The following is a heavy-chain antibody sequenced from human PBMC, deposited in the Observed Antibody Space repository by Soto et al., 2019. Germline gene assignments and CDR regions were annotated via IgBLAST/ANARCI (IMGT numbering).Heavy chain of an antibody. CDR1: GFAFSTYA. CDR3: AKVTKRAAAGRYEYYKYGMDV. Sequence: SLRLSCAAAGFAFSTYAMTWVRQAPGKGLEWVSVISGSGGSSYYAASVKGRFTISRDNSKNTLFLQMNGLRAEDTAVYYCAKVTKRAAAGRYEYYKYGMDVWGQGTTVTVSS. CDR2: ISGSGGSS. D-gene: IGHD6-13*01. J-gene: IGHJ6*02. V-gene: IGHV3-23*01.